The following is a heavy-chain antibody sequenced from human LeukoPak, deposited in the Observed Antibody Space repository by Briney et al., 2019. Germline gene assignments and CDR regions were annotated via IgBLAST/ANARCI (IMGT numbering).Heavy chain of an antibody. Sequence: GGSLRLSCAASGFTFSSYWMSWVRQAPGKGLEWVSYISSSGSTIYYADSVKGRFTISRDNAKNSLYLQMNSLRAEDTAVYYCMTYYYGSGSGGAWFDPWGQGTLVTVSS. CDR1: GFTFSSYW. CDR2: ISSSGSTI. CDR3: MTYYYGSGSGGAWFDP. V-gene: IGHV3-48*03. D-gene: IGHD3-10*01. J-gene: IGHJ5*02.